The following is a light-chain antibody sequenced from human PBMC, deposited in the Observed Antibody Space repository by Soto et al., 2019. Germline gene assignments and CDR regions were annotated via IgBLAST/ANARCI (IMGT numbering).Light chain of an antibody. CDR3: QSYDSSLSISV. Sequence: QSVLTQPPSVSGAPGQRVSISCTGTSSNIGAGYDVHWYQHLPGTAPKLLIFGDINRPSGVPDRFSGSKSGTSASLAITGLQAGDEADYYCQSYDSSLSISVFGGGTKVTVL. V-gene: IGLV1-40*01. CDR2: GDI. J-gene: IGLJ2*01. CDR1: SSNIGAGYD.